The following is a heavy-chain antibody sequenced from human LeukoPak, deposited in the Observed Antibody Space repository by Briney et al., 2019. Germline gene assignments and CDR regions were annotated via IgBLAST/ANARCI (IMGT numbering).Heavy chain of an antibody. CDR2: INTRGNT. Sequence: SETLSLTCIVSGGSISNYYWSWIRQPAGKGLQWIGRINTRGNTNYNPSPKSRVTISVDTSKNQFSLKLSSVTAADTAVYYCARGSRVTMIVVRNDAFDIWGQGTMVTVSS. CDR1: GGSISNYY. CDR3: ARGSRVTMIVVRNDAFDI. J-gene: IGHJ3*02. D-gene: IGHD3-22*01. V-gene: IGHV4-4*07.